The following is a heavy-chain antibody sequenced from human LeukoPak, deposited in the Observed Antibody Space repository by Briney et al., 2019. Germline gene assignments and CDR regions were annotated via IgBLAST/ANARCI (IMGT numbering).Heavy chain of an antibody. CDR2: INHSGST. CDR1: GDSISSSSYY. D-gene: IGHD3-3*01. Sequence: SETLSLTCTVSGDSISSSSYYWGWIRQPPGKGLEWIGEINHSGSTNYNPSLKSRVTISVDTSKNQFSLKLSSVTAADTAVYYRARRKKYYDIWNGMDVWGQGTTVTVSS. V-gene: IGHV4-39*07. CDR3: ARRKKYYDIWNGMDV. J-gene: IGHJ6*02.